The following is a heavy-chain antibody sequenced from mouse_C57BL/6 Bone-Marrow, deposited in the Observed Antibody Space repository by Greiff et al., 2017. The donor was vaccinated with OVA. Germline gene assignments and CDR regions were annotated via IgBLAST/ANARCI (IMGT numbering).Heavy chain of an antibody. CDR1: GFTFSSYA. J-gene: IGHJ3*01. D-gene: IGHD2-10*01. Sequence: DVHLVESGEGLVKPGGSLKLSCAASGFTFSSYAMSWVRQTPEKRLEWVAYISSGGDYIYYADNVKGRFTISRDNARNTLYLQMSSLKSEDTAMDYCTRDPYRSWFAYWGQGTLVTVSA. CDR2: ISSGGDYI. V-gene: IGHV5-9-1*02. CDR3: TRDPYRSWFAY.